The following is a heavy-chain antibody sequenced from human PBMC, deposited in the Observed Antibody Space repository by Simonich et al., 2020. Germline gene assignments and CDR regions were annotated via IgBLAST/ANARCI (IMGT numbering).Heavy chain of an antibody. CDR2: KWYDGSNK. Sequence: QVQLVESGGGVVQPGRSLRLSCAASGFTFSSYGMHWVRQAPGKGIEGGAGKWYDGSNKYYADSVKGRFTISRDNSKNTLYLQMNSLRAEDTAVYYCAREGLLLDAFDIWGQGTMVTVSS. J-gene: IGHJ3*02. D-gene: IGHD2-15*01. V-gene: IGHV3-33*01. CDR3: AREGLLLDAFDI. CDR1: GFTFSSYG.